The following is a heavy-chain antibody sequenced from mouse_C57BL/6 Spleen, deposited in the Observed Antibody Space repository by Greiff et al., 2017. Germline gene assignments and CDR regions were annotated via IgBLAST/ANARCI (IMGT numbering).Heavy chain of an antibody. Sequence: VQLQQSGAELVKPGASVKISCKASGYAFSSYWMNWVKQRPGKGLEWIGQIYPGDGDTNYNGKFKGKATLTADKSSSTAYMQLSSLTSEDSAVYFCASGLLSYAMDDWGQGTSVTVSS. CDR3: ASGLLSYAMDD. CDR1: GYAFSSYW. D-gene: IGHD2-10*01. J-gene: IGHJ4*01. CDR2: IYPGDGDT. V-gene: IGHV1-80*01.